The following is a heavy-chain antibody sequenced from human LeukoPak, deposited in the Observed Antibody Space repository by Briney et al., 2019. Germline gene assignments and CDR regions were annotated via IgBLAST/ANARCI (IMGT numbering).Heavy chain of an antibody. Sequence: SETLSLTCTVSGGSISSYYWTWIRQPPGKGLEWIGYIYYSGSTNYNPSLKSRVTISVDTSKNQFSLNLSSVTAADTAVYYCARVRVSSSSHPWYVDYWGQGTLVTVSS. D-gene: IGHD3-22*01. CDR2: IYYSGST. J-gene: IGHJ4*02. V-gene: IGHV4-59*01. CDR1: GGSISSYY. CDR3: ARVRVSSSSHPWYVDY.